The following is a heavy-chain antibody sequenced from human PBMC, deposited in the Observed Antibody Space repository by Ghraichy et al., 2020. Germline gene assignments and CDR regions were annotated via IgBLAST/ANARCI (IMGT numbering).Heavy chain of an antibody. Sequence: PGGSLRLSCAASGFTFSSYAMSWVRQAPGKGLEWVSAISGSGGSTYYADSVKGRFTISRDNSKNTLYLQMNSLRAEDTAVYYCAKDSEFVCSGGSCSRASGGYSYGSLRLYYYYGMDVWGQGTTVTVSS. J-gene: IGHJ6*02. CDR3: AKDSEFVCSGGSCSRASGGYSYGSLRLYYYYGMDV. D-gene: IGHD2-15*01. CDR1: GFTFSSYA. CDR2: ISGSGGST. V-gene: IGHV3-23*01.